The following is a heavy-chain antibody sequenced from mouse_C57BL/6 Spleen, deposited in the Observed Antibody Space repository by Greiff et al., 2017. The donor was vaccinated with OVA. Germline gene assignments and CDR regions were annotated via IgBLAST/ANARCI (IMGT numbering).Heavy chain of an antibody. J-gene: IGHJ3*01. D-gene: IGHD2-4*01. Sequence: EVKLQESGPELVKPGASVKMSCKASGYTFTDYNMHWVKQSHGKSLEWIGYINPNNGGTSYNQKFKGKATLTVNKSSSTAYMELRSLTSEDSAVYYCARPYDYDEAWFAYWGQGTLVTVSA. CDR2: INPNNGGT. CDR3: ARPYDYDEAWFAY. CDR1: GYTFTDYN. V-gene: IGHV1-22*01.